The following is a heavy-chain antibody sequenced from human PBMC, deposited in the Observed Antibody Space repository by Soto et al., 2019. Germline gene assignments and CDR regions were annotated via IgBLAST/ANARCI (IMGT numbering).Heavy chain of an antibody. J-gene: IGHJ3*02. V-gene: IGHV3-64D*08. D-gene: IGHD4-17*01. Sequence: GGSLRLSCSASGFTFGSYSMHWVRQAPGKGLESVSGVGSDGGGTYYTDSVKGRFIISRDNSKDTLYLQMSSLRPEDTAVYYCVEAHAPLYGDYLSGAFHIWGQGTMVTVSS. CDR3: VEAHAPLYGDYLSGAFHI. CDR1: GFTFGSYS. CDR2: VGSDGGGT.